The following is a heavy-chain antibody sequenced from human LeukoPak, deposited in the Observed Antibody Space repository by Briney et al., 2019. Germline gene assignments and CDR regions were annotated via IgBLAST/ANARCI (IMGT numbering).Heavy chain of an antibody. V-gene: IGHV3-30*18. CDR2: ISYDRSNK. Sequence: GGSLRLSCAASGFTFSSYGMHWVRQAPGKGLEWVAVISYDRSNKYYADSVKGRFTISRDNSKNTLYLQMNSLRAEDTAVYYCAKDHGAAAVNDAFDIWGQGTMVTVSS. D-gene: IGHD6-13*01. CDR3: AKDHGAAAVNDAFDI. J-gene: IGHJ3*02. CDR1: GFTFSSYG.